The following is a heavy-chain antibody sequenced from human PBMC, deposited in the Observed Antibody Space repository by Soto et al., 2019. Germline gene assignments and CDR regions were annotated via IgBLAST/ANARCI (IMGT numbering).Heavy chain of an antibody. V-gene: IGHV3-30-3*01. J-gene: IGHJ4*02. Sequence: QVQLVESGEGVVQPGRSLRLSCAASGFTFSSYAMHWVRQAPGKGLEWVAVISYDGSNKYYADSVKGRFTISRDNSKNTLYLQMNSLRAEDTAVYYCARGLSPGRVRGVIPYYFDYWGQGTLVTVSS. CDR1: GFTFSSYA. D-gene: IGHD3-10*01. CDR2: ISYDGSNK. CDR3: ARGLSPGRVRGVIPYYFDY.